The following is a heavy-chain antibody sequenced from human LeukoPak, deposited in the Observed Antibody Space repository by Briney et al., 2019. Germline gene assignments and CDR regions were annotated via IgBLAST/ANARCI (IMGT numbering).Heavy chain of an antibody. CDR3: AGGPATSFDW. CDR1: GFSVREYS. Sequence: GGSLRLSCAASGFSVREYSMNWVRQAPGKGLEWVSYFSFNTGTIYYAASVRGRFTISRDSAKNSLYLQMNSLRVEDTAVYYCAGGPATSFDWWGHGTLVTVSS. D-gene: IGHD1-26*01. CDR2: FSFNTGTI. V-gene: IGHV3-48*04. J-gene: IGHJ4*01.